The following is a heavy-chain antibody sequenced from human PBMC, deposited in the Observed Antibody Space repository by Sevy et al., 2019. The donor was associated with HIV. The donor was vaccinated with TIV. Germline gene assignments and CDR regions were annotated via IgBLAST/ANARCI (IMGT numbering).Heavy chain of an antibody. D-gene: IGHD2-2*01. CDR2: IYYSGST. CDR3: ARGYCSSTSCYVRSYDYYYMDF. Sequence: SETLSLTCTVSGGSISSYYWSWIRQPPGKGLEWIGYIYYSGSTNYNPSLKSRVTISVDTSKNQFSLKLSSVTAADTALYYCARGYCSSTSCYVRSYDYYYMDFWGKGTTVTVSS. V-gene: IGHV4-59*01. CDR1: GGSISSYY. J-gene: IGHJ6*03.